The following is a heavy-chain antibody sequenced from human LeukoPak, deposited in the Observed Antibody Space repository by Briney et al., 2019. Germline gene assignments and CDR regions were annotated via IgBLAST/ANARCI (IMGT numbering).Heavy chain of an antibody. CDR2: IKSKTDGGTT. Sequence: PGGSLRLSCAASGFTFSNAWMSWVRQAPGKGLEWVGRIKSKTDGGTTDYAAPVNGTFTISRDDSKNTLYLQMNSLKTEDTAVYYCTTEYDFWSGYSTYYFDYWGQGTLVTVSS. CDR1: GFTFSNAW. CDR3: TTEYDFWSGYSTYYFDY. J-gene: IGHJ4*02. D-gene: IGHD3-3*01. V-gene: IGHV3-15*01.